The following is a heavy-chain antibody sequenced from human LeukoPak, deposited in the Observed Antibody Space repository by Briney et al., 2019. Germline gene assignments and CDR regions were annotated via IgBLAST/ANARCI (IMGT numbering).Heavy chain of an antibody. V-gene: IGHV3-23*01. CDR2: ISGNDGST. Sequence: GGSLRLSCAASGFTFSSYAMSWVRQAPGKGLEWVSAISGNDGSTYYADSVKGRFTISRDNSNNTVYLRMNSLRVEDTAVYYCARQGSSLDYYYLYMDVWGKGTTVTVSS. CDR1: GFTFSSYA. D-gene: IGHD6-6*01. CDR3: ARQGSSLDYYYLYMDV. J-gene: IGHJ6*03.